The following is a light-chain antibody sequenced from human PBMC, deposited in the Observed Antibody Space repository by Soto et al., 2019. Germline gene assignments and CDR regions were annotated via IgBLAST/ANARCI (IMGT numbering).Light chain of an antibody. J-gene: IGLJ1*01. CDR1: SSDIGGHND. CDR2: GVS. V-gene: IGLV2-14*01. CDR3: CSYTSNITPYV. Sequence: QSALTQPASVSGSPGQSITISCTGTSSDIGGHNDVSWYQQHPGKAPKLLIYGVSNRPSGVSNRFSASKSGNTASLTISGLQAEDETDYYCCSYTSNITPYVFGTGTNSPS.